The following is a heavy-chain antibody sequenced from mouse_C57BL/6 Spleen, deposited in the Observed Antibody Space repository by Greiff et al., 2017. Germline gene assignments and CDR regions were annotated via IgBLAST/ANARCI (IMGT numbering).Heavy chain of an antibody. Sequence: QVQLQQPGAELVRPGSSVKLSCKASGYTFTSYWMHWVKQRPIQGLEWIGNIDPSDSETHYNQKFKDKATLTVDKSSSTAYMQLGSLTSEDSAVYYCARFGSSDHYYAMDYWGQGTSVTVSS. CDR2: IDPSDSET. V-gene: IGHV1-52*01. D-gene: IGHD1-1*01. CDR3: ARFGSSDHYYAMDY. CDR1: GYTFTSYW. J-gene: IGHJ4*01.